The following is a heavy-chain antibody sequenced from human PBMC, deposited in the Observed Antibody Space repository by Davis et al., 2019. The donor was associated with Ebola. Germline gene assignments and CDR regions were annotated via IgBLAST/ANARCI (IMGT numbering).Heavy chain of an antibody. CDR1: GYTFTSYG. CDR2: ISAYNGNT. J-gene: IGHJ5*02. CDR3: ARGRWCTGGVCYPLFDP. Sequence: AASVKVSCKASGYTFTSYGISWVRQAPGQGLEWMGWISAYNGNTNYAQKLQGRVTITADESTSTAYMELSSLRSEDTAVYYCARGRWCTGGVCYPLFDPWGQGTLVTVSS. D-gene: IGHD2-8*02. V-gene: IGHV1-18*01.